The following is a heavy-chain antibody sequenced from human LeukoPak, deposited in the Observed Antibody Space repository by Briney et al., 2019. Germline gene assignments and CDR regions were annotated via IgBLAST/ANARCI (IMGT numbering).Heavy chain of an antibody. D-gene: IGHD6-6*01. CDR1: GGSISSGGYY. Sequence: SETLSLTCTVSGGSISSGGYYWSWIRQPPGKGLEWIGYIYHSGSTYYNPSLKSRVTISVDRSKNQFSLKLSSVTAADTAVYYCARLSRYSSSSEDDYWGQGTLVTVSS. CDR3: ARLSRYSSSSEDDY. J-gene: IGHJ4*02. CDR2: IYHSGST. V-gene: IGHV4-30-2*01.